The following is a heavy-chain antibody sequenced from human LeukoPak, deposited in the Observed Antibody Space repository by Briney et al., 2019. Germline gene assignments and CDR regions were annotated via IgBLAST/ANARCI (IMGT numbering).Heavy chain of an antibody. CDR3: AVYRGLYYYYYMDV. J-gene: IGHJ6*03. D-gene: IGHD2-21*01. Sequence: ASVKVSCKASGYTFTSYGISWVRQAPGQGLEWMGWISAYNGNTNYAQKLQGRVTMTTDTSTSTAYMELRSLRSDDTAVYYCAVYRGLYYYYYMDVWGKGTTVTVS. CDR1: GYTFTSYG. V-gene: IGHV1-18*01. CDR2: ISAYNGNT.